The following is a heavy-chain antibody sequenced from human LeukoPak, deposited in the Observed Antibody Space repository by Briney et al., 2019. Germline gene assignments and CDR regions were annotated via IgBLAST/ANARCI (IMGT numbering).Heavy chain of an antibody. CDR1: GFTFSNAW. CDR2: IKSKTDGGTT. CDR3: TTDIVLMVYAIRCRY. J-gene: IGHJ4*02. V-gene: IGHV3-15*01. D-gene: IGHD2-8*01. Sequence: GGSLRLSCAASGFTFSNAWMSWVRQAPGKGLEWVGRIKSKTDGGTTDYAAPVKGRFTISRDDSKNTLYLQMNSLKTEDTAVYYCTTDIVLMVYAIRCRYWGQGTLVTVSS.